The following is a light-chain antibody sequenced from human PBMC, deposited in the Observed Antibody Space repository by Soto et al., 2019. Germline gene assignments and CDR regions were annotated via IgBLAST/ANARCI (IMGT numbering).Light chain of an antibody. CDR3: SSHAGSNSLL. Sequence: QSALTQPASVSGSPGQSITISCTGTSSDVGGYNYVSWYQQHPGEAPKLMIYEVTKRPSGVPDRFSGFKSGNTASLTVSGLQAEDEADYFCSSHAGSNSLLFGGGTKLTVL. J-gene: IGLJ2*01. V-gene: IGLV2-8*01. CDR2: EVT. CDR1: SSDVGGYNY.